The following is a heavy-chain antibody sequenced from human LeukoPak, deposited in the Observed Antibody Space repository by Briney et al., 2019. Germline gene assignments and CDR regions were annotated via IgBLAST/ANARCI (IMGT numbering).Heavy chain of an antibody. CDR2: IKQDGSEK. Sequence: GGSLSLSCAASGFTFSSYWMSWVRQAPGKGLEWVANIKQDGSEKYYVDSVKGRFTISRDNAKNSLYLQMNSLRAEDTAVYYCARIRSGYSYGWGNYYYGMDVWGQGTTVTVSS. D-gene: IGHD5-18*01. CDR3: ARIRSGYSYGWGNYYYGMDV. CDR1: GFTFSSYW. V-gene: IGHV3-7*01. J-gene: IGHJ6*02.